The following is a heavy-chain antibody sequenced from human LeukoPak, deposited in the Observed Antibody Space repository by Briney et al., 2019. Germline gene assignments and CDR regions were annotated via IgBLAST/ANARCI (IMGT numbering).Heavy chain of an antibody. D-gene: IGHD6-19*01. CDR3: ARSLYAPEYSSGWYDY. CDR2: IYTSGST. V-gene: IGHV4-4*07. J-gene: IGHJ4*02. CDR1: GGSISSYY. Sequence: SETLSLTCTVSGGSISSYYWSWIRQPAGKGLEWIGRIYTSGSTNYNPSLKSRVTMSVDTSKNQFSLKLSSVTAADTAVYYRARSLYAPEYSSGWYDYWGQGTLVTVSS.